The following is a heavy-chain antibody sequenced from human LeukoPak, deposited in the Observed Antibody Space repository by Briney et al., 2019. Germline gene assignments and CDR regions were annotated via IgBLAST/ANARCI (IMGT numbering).Heavy chain of an antibody. CDR1: NGSISSSNW. J-gene: IGHJ5*02. V-gene: IGHV4-4*02. D-gene: IGHD6-13*01. CDR3: ARSQQLVFWGPFGWFDP. Sequence: PSETLSLTCIVSNGSISSSNWWTWVRQSPGKGLEWIGEIYHSGSTNYNPSLKSRVTISLDKSKNHFSLKMTSVTAADTAVYYCARSQQLVFWGPFGWFDPWGQGTQVTVSS. CDR2: IYHSGST.